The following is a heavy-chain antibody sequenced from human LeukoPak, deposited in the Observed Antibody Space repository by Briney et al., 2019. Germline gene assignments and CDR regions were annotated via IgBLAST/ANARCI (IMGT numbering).Heavy chain of an antibody. J-gene: IGHJ4*02. CDR1: GFTFSSYS. D-gene: IGHD5-24*01. V-gene: IGHV3-21*01. CDR3: AREGEMATILYYLDY. Sequence: PGGSLRLSCAASGFTFSSYSMNWVRQAPGKGLEWVSSISSSSSYIYYADSVKGRFTISRDNAKNSLYLQMNSLRAEDTAVYYCAREGEMATILYYLDYWGQGTLVTVSS. CDR2: ISSSSSYI.